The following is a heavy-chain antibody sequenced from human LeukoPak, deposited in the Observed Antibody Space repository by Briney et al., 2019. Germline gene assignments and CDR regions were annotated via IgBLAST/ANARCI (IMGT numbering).Heavy chain of an antibody. J-gene: IGHJ6*03. CDR1: GFTFSSYW. D-gene: IGHD6-19*01. CDR2: ISSSSSYI. Sequence: GGSLRLSCAASGFTFSSYWMHWVRQAPGKGLEWVSSISSSSSYIYYADSVKGRFTISRDNAKNSLYLQMNSLRAEDTAVYYCARDSSGWYDYYYYMDVWGKGTTVTVSS. V-gene: IGHV3-21*01. CDR3: ARDSSGWYDYYYYMDV.